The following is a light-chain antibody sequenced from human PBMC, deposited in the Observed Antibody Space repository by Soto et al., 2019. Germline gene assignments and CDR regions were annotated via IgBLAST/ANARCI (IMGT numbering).Light chain of an antibody. V-gene: IGLV1-40*01. CDR2: GNS. Sequence: QSVLTQPPSVSGAPGQRVTISCTGSSSNIGAGYDVHGYQQLPGTAPKLLIHGNSNRPSWVPDRFCGSQSGTSASLAITGLQAEDEADYYSQSYDSSLSGYVVFGGGTKLTVL. CDR1: SSNIGAGYD. J-gene: IGLJ2*01. CDR3: QSYDSSLSGYVV.